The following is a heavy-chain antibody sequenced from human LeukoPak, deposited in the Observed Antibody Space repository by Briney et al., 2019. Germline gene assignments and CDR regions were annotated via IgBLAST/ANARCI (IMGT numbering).Heavy chain of an antibody. Sequence: GGSLRLSCAASGFTFSDYYMSWIRQAPGKGLEWVSYISSSGSTIYYADSVKGRFTISRDNAKNSLYLQMNSLRAEDTAVYYCARPEEVVVAASYNYWGQGTLVTVSS. J-gene: IGHJ4*02. D-gene: IGHD2-15*01. CDR2: ISSSGSTI. CDR1: GFTFSDYY. V-gene: IGHV3-11*01. CDR3: ARPEEVVVAASYNY.